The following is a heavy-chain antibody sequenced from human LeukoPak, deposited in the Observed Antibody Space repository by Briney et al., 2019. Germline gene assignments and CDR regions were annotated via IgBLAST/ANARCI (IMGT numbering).Heavy chain of an antibody. Sequence: SETLSLTCTVSGGPISSGGYYWSWIRQHAGKGLEWIGYIHYSGSTYYNPSLKSRVTISADTSKNQFSLKLSSMTAADTAVYYCASSRDRIHYAAFDYWGQGTLVTVSS. CDR2: IHYSGST. CDR3: ASSRDRIHYAAFDY. CDR1: GGPISSGGYY. J-gene: IGHJ4*02. V-gene: IGHV4-31*03. D-gene: IGHD4-17*01.